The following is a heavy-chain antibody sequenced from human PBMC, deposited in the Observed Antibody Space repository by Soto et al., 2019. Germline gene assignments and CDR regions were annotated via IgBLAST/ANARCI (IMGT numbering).Heavy chain of an antibody. CDR3: ARDLYKSGWTGTFDI. CDR2: VWYDGSNE. CDR1: GFAFDAYN. Sequence: QVQLVESGGGVVQSGGYLKLSCAASGFAFDAYNIHWVCQAPGKGLEWVAFVWYDGSNEYYSDAVKGRFTVSRDNSKNSLYLELNSLRAEDTAVYYCARDLYKSGWTGTFDIWGQGTRVTVSS. D-gene: IGHD6-19*01. V-gene: IGHV3-33*01. J-gene: IGHJ3*02.